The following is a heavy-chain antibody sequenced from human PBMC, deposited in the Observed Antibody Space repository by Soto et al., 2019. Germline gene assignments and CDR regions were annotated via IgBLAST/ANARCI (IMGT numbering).Heavy chain of an antibody. D-gene: IGHD3-3*01. CDR3: AGGTTYYDFWSGYYTGPSYDY. V-gene: IGHV4-30-4*01. Sequence: SETLSLTCTVSGGSISSGDYYWSWIRQPPGKGLEWIGYIYYSGSTYYNPSLKSRVTISVDTSKNQFSLKLSSVTAADTAVYYCAGGTTYYDFWSGYYTGPSYDYWGQGTLVTVSS. CDR1: GGSISSGDYY. J-gene: IGHJ4*02. CDR2: IYYSGST.